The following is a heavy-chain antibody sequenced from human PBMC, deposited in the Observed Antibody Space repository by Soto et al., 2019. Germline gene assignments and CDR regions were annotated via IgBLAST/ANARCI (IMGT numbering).Heavy chain of an antibody. V-gene: IGHV1-69*13. CDR2: IIPIFGTA. J-gene: IGHJ6*02. CDR1: GGTFSSYA. CDR3: ARRRVDTAMANYYYGMDV. Sequence: ASVKVSCKASGGTFSSYAISWVRQAPGQGLEWMGGIIPIFGTANYAQKFQGRVTITADESTSTAYMELSSLRSEDTAVYYCARRRVDTAMANYYYGMDVWGQGTTVTVSS. D-gene: IGHD5-18*01.